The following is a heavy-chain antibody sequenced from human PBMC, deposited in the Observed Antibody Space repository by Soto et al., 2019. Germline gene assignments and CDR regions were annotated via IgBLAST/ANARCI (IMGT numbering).Heavy chain of an antibody. CDR3: ARGGVSLRGYYYGMDV. J-gene: IGHJ6*02. CDR1: GGSISSYY. Sequence: ETLSLTCTVSGGSISSYYWSWIRQPAGKGLEWIGRIYTSGSTNYNPSLKSRVTMSVDTSKNQFSLKLSSVTAADTAVYYCARGGVSLRGYYYGMDVWGQGTTVTVSS. V-gene: IGHV4-4*07. D-gene: IGHD3-3*01. CDR2: IYTSGST.